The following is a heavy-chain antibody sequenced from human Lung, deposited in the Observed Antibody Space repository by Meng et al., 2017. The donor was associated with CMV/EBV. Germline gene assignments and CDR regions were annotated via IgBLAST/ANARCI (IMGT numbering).Heavy chain of an antibody. V-gene: IGHV1-69*05. CDR2: VISLFGTP. Sequence: SVKVSCKASGGNFRNDAFSWVRQAPGQGLEWVGGVISLFGTPNYAQKFQGRVTITTDESTATVYMEMSSLRSDDTAVFFCAIPRVGYCSSSSCPPAYWGQGTLVTFSS. CDR3: AIPRVGYCSSSSCPPAY. J-gene: IGHJ4*02. CDR1: GGNFRNDA. D-gene: IGHD2-2*01.